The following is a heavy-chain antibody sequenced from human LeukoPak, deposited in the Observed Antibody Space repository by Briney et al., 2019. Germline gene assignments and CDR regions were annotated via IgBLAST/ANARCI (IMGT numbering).Heavy chain of an antibody. Sequence: ATVKVSCKASGYSFSDYYMHWIRQAPGQGLEWMGWIIPTSGETKYAQRFQGRATMTRDMSMSTAFMELRRLTSDDTAVYYCARDLVVGYGPPSFDFWGQGTLVTVSS. CDR3: ARDLVVGYGPPSFDF. CDR1: GYSFSDYY. CDR2: IIPTSGET. J-gene: IGHJ4*02. V-gene: IGHV1-2*02. D-gene: IGHD5-12*01.